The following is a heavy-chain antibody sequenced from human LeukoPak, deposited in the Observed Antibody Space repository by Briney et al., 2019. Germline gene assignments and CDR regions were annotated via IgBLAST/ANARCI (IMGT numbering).Heavy chain of an antibody. D-gene: IGHD5-18*01. J-gene: IGHJ6*03. CDR2: IIPIFGTA. CDR3: ARVGGGYSYGYGYYYMDV. Sequence: VASVKVSCKASGGTFSSYAISWVRQAPGQGLEWMGGIIPIFGTANYAQKFQGRVTITADESTSTAYMELSSLRSEDTAVYYCARVGGGYSYGYGYYYMDVWGKGTTVTVSS. CDR1: GGTFSSYA. V-gene: IGHV1-69*01.